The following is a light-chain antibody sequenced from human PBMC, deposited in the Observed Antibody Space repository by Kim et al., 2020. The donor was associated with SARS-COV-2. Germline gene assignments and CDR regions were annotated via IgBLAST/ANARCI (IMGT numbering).Light chain of an antibody. CDR1: QSVNSN. CDR2: GAS. V-gene: IGKV3-15*01. CDR3: HQYNHWPLT. Sequence: EIVMTQSPATLSVSPGERATLSCRASQSVNSNLAWYQLKPGQAPRLLIYGASARATGIPARFSGSGSGTEFTLTISSLQSEDFAVYYCHQYNHWPLTFGGGTKVDIK. J-gene: IGKJ4*01.